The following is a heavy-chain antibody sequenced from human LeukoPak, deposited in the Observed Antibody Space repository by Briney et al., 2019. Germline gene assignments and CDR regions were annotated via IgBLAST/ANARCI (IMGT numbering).Heavy chain of an antibody. J-gene: IGHJ4*02. D-gene: IGHD6-19*01. V-gene: IGHV3-23*01. CDR3: AKGDAVAGTFDY. Sequence: PGGSLRLSCAASGFTFSSYAMSWVRQAPGKGLKWVSAISGSGGSTYYADSVKGRFTISRDNSKNTLYLQMNSLRAEDTAVYYCAKGDAVAGTFDYWGQGTLVTVSS. CDR1: GFTFSSYA. CDR2: ISGSGGST.